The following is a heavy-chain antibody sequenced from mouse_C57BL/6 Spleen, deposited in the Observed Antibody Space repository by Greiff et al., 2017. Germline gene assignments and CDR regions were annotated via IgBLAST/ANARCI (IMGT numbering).Heavy chain of an antibody. CDR1: GFTFSDYG. V-gene: IGHV5-17*01. J-gene: IGHJ1*03. CDR2: ISSGSSTI. CDR3: AKEARDYGNYVNWYFEG. Sequence: EVQLVESGGGLVKPGGSLKLSCAASGFTFSDYGMHWVRQAPEKGLEWVAYISSGSSTIYYADTVKGRFTISRDNAKNTLFLQMASLRTEDTAMYYCAKEARDYGNYVNWYFEGWGTGTTGTVSS. D-gene: IGHD2-1*01.